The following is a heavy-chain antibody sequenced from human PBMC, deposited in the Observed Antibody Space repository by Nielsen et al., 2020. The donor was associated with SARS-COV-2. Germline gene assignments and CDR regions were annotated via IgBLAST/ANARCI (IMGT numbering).Heavy chain of an antibody. J-gene: IGHJ4*02. Sequence: SLKISCAASGFTFDDYAMHWVRQAPGKGLEWVSGISWNSGSIGYADSVKGRFTISRENAKNSLYLQMNSLRAEDTALYYCASGYSGYDYGVDYWGQGTLVTVSS. D-gene: IGHD5-12*01. CDR3: ASGYSGYDYGVDY. CDR1: GFTFDDYA. CDR2: ISWNSGSI. V-gene: IGHV3-9*01.